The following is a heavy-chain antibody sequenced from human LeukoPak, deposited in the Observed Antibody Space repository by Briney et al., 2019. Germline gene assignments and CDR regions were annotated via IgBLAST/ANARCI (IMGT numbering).Heavy chain of an antibody. V-gene: IGHV1-8*03. CDR1: GYTFTSYD. CDR2: MNSNSGNT. CDR3: ARGGGYDFWSGYYGVIDY. J-gene: IGHJ4*02. Sequence: ASVKVSCKASGYTFTSYDINWVRQATGQGLEWMGWMNSNSGNTGYAQKFQGRVTITRNTSISTAYMELSSLRSEDTAVYYCARGGGYDFWSGYYGVIDYWGQGTLVTVSS. D-gene: IGHD3-3*01.